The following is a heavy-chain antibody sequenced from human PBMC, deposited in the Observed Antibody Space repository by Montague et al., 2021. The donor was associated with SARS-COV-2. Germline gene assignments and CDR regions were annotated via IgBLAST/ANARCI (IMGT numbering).Heavy chain of an antibody. CDR1: GITVSRNY. Sequence: SLRLSCAASGITVSRNYMNWVRPAPGKGLEWVSLIYSGGSTYYADSVKGRFTISRDNSKNTLYLQMNSLRAEDTAVYYCARDLLEIGGMDVWGQGTTVTVSS. CDR2: IYSGGST. J-gene: IGHJ6*02. D-gene: IGHD1-1*01. V-gene: IGHV3-66*01. CDR3: ARDLLEIGGMDV.